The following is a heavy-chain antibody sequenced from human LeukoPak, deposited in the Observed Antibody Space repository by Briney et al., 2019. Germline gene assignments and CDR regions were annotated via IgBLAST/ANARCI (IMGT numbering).Heavy chain of an antibody. CDR3: ARVVRGPKDSYFDY. CDR1: GFTFSSCG. Sequence: GGSLRLSCAASGFTFSSCGMSWVRQAPGKGLEWVSAISGSGGSTYYADSVEGRLTISRENAKNSLYLQMNSLRAGDTAVYYCARVVRGPKDSYFDYWGQGTLVTVSS. CDR2: ISGSGGST. J-gene: IGHJ4*02. D-gene: IGHD3-10*01. V-gene: IGHV3-23*01.